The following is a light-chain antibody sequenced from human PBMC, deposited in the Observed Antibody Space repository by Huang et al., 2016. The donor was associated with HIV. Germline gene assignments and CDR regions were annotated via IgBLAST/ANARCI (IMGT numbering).Light chain of an antibody. Sequence: DIQMTQSPSSLSASVGDRVTIICRSSQTISNSLSWYQQKPGQAPKLLIHSASSLQSGVPSRFSGSGSGTDVALSISSLQPDDSATYYCQQSYTTPRTFGQGTRVEIK. CDR2: SAS. V-gene: IGKV1-39*01. J-gene: IGKJ1*01. CDR3: QQSYTTPRT. CDR1: QTISNS.